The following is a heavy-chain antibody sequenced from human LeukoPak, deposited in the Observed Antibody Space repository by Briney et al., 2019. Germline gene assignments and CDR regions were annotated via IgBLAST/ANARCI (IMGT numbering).Heavy chain of an antibody. CDR1: GGTFSSYA. D-gene: IGHD7-27*01. V-gene: IGHV1-69*04. J-gene: IGHJ4*02. Sequence: SVKVSCKASGGTFSSYAISWVRQAPGQGLEWMGRIIPILGIANYAQKFQGRVTITADTSTSTAYMELRSLRSDDTAVYYCARDVNWDLDYWGQGTLVAVSS. CDR3: ARDVNWDLDY. CDR2: IIPILGIA.